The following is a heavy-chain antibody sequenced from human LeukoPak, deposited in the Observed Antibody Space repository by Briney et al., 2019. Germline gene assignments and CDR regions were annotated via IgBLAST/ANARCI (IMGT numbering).Heavy chain of an antibody. CDR1: GGSIRSSSDY. D-gene: IGHD3-10*01. CDR2: IYYSGST. J-gene: IGHJ3*02. Sequence: PSETLSLTCTVSGGSIRSSSDYWSWIRQPPGKGLESNVYIYYSGSTNYNPSLKSRVTISVDTSKNQFSLKLSSVTAADTAVYYCARHAPYGSGSDDAFDIWGQGTMVTVSS. CDR3: ARHAPYGSGSDDAFDI. V-gene: IGHV4-61*01.